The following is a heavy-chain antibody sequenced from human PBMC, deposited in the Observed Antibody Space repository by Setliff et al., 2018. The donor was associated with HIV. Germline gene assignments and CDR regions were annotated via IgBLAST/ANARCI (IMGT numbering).Heavy chain of an antibody. D-gene: IGHD3-3*01. J-gene: IGHJ4*02. CDR3: ARSIAPVASGYYYFEY. CDR2: IYHTGST. Sequence: PSETLSLTCTVSGGSINSTSYYWGWIRQPPGNGLEWIGSIYHTGSTYYKPSLKRRVTISVDTSKNQFSLRLSSVAAGDTAVYYCARSIAPVASGYYYFEYWGQGTLVTVSS. V-gene: IGHV4-39*01. CDR1: GGSINSTSYY.